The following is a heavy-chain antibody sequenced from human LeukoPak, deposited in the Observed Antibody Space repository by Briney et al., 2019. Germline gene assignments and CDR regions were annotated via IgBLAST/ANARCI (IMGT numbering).Heavy chain of an antibody. Sequence: PGGSLRLSCAASGFTFSSYAMSWVRQAPGKGLEWVSAISGSGGSTYYADSVKGRFTISRDNSKNTLYLQMTSLRAEDTAVYYCAASLYSSGWTDAFDIWGQGTMVTVSS. V-gene: IGHV3-23*01. D-gene: IGHD6-19*01. CDR3: AASLYSSGWTDAFDI. CDR2: ISGSGGST. J-gene: IGHJ3*02. CDR1: GFTFSSYA.